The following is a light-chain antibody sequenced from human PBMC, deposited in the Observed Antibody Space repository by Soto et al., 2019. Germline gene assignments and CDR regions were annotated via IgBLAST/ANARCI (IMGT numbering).Light chain of an antibody. CDR1: NIGSKS. V-gene: IGLV3-21*04. J-gene: IGLJ2*01. CDR2: YDR. Sequence: SSVLTQPPSVSVAPGKAARITCGGNNIGSKSVHWYQQKPGQPPLLVIYYDRDRPSGIPERFSGSNSGNTATLTISRVEAGEDADYYCQLWDGGSGHRVFGGGTKLTVL. CDR3: QLWDGGSGHRV.